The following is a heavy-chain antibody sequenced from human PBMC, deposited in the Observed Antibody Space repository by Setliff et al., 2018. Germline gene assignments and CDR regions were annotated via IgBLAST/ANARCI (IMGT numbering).Heavy chain of an antibody. Sequence: ASETLSLTCTVSGDSISSGDYFWSWIRQPPGKGLEWIAYIYHSGSAYYNPSLKSRVTMSVDTSKNQFSLHLTSVTAADTAVYYCARGVGTSTSSDAFDVWGQGMMVTVSS. CDR1: GDSISSGDYF. CDR2: IYHSGSA. CDR3: ARGVGTSTSSDAFDV. D-gene: IGHD1-26*01. J-gene: IGHJ3*01. V-gene: IGHV4-30-4*08.